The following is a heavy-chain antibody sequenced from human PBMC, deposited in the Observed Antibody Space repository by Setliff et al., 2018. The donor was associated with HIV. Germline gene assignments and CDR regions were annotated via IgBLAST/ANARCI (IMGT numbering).Heavy chain of an antibody. CDR1: GYTFTSYY. J-gene: IGHJ4*01. D-gene: IGHD6-13*01. Sequence: ASVKVSCKASGYTFTSYYMYWVRQAPGQRLEWMGWINAGNGNTKYSQRFQGRVTITRDTSASAAYMQLNSLRSEDTAVYYCARQFSSSWYVFDYWGQGALVTVSS. CDR3: ARQFSSSWYVFDY. V-gene: IGHV1-3*01. CDR2: INAGNGNT.